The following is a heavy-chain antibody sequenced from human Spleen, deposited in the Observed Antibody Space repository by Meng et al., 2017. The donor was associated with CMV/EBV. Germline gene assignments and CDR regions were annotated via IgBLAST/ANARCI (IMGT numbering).Heavy chain of an antibody. V-gene: IGHV5-51*01. J-gene: IGHJ6*02. CDR2: IYPRDSYT. Sequence: GESLKISCQGAGYTFATNWIAWVRQMPGKGLEWMGIIYPRDSYTKYSPSFQGHVTISADKSINTAYLHWNSLTASDTAMYFCVRRPGYCSGGSCYFYGMDVWGQGTTVTVSS. D-gene: IGHD2-15*01. CDR1: GYTFATNW. CDR3: VRRPGYCSGGSCYFYGMDV.